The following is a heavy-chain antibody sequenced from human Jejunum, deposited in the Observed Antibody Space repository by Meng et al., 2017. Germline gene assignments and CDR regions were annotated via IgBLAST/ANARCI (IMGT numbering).Heavy chain of an antibody. D-gene: IGHD1-1*01. CDR2: IKPDGNTI. CDR1: GFPFSTCS. CDR3: ARDNDWVVWDY. V-gene: IGHV3-74*01. Sequence: VELGGSGGCLVQPGGALRPSCGGSGFPFSTCSMHWVPQAPGKGLVWVSQIKPDGNTISYADSVRGRFTISRDNAKSTLYLEMNSLRAEDAAVYYCARDNDWVVWDYWGRGTLVTVSS. J-gene: IGHJ4*01.